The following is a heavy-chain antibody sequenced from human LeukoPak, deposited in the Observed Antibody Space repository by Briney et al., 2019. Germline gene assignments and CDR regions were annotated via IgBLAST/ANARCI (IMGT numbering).Heavy chain of an antibody. V-gene: IGHV3-7*01. CDR3: TRDSGLTGYDLLDY. J-gene: IGHJ4*02. Sequence: GGSLRLSCAASGFPFSTYWITWVRQAPGKGLEWVANIKNDGSEKNYVDSVKGRFTIYRDNAENSLFLQMNSLRVEDTAIYYCTRDSGLTGYDLLDYWGQGTLVIVSS. CDR2: IKNDGSEK. D-gene: IGHD5-12*01. CDR1: GFPFSTYW.